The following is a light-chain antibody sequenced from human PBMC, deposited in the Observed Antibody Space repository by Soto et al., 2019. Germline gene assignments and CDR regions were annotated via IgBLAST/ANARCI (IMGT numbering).Light chain of an antibody. CDR1: QSISTW. J-gene: IGKJ1*01. V-gene: IGKV1-5*01. CDR3: QQFNDYFT. Sequence: DIQMTQSPSTLSASVGDRVTITCRASQSISTWLAWYQQKPGRAPKLLIYDAFILESGVPSRFSGSGSGTEFTLTISSLQPDDFATYYCQQFNDYFTFGQGTKVDIK. CDR2: DAF.